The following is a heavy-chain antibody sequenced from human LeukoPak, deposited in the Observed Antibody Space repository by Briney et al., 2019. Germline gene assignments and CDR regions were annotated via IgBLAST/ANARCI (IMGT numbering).Heavy chain of an antibody. CDR1: GFTFSSYG. J-gene: IGHJ6*03. V-gene: IGHV3-30*02. D-gene: IGHD6-19*01. Sequence: GGSLRLSCAASGFTFSSYGMLWVRQAPGKGLEWVAFIWYDGSNKYYADSVKGRFTISRDNSKNTLYLQMNSLRAEDTAVYYCAKGEQWLDYYYYYYMDVWGKGTTVTISS. CDR3: AKGEQWLDYYYYYYMDV. CDR2: IWYDGSNK.